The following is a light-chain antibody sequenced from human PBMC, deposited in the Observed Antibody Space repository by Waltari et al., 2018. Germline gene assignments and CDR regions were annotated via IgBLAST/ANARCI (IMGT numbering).Light chain of an antibody. CDR2: EVT. J-gene: IGLJ3*02. Sequence: QSALTQPPSASGSPGQSVPISCTGTSSDLGGYNYVSWYQQHPGKARKLMIYEVTKRPSGVPDRFSASKSGNTASLTVSGLQAEDEADYYCSSFAGSTNWVFGGGTKLTVL. CDR3: SSFAGSTNWV. CDR1: SSDLGGYNY. V-gene: IGLV2-8*01.